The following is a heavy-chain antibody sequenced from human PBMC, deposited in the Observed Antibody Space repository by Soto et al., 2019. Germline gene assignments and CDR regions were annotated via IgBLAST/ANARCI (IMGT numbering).Heavy chain of an antibody. V-gene: IGHV3-30-3*01. J-gene: IGHJ3*02. CDR3: ARPTPVSYDAFDI. CDR2: ISYDGSNK. CDR1: GFTFSSYA. Sequence: QVQLVESGGGVVQPGRSLRLSCAASGFTFSSYAMHWVRQAPGKGLEWVAVISYDGSNKYYADSVKGRFTISRDNAKNSLYLQMNSLRAEDTAVYYCARPTPVSYDAFDIWGQGTMVTVSS. D-gene: IGHD2-15*01.